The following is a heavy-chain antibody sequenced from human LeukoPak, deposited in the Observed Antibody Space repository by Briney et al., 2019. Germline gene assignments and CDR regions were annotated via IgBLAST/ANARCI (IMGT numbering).Heavy chain of an antibody. V-gene: IGHV4-34*01. Sequence: SETLSLTCAVYGGSFSGYYWSWIRQPPGKGLEWIGEINHSGSTNYNPSLKSRVTISVDTSKNQFSLKLSSVTAADTAVYYCARVGGWLRTLYYFDYWGQGTLVTVSP. CDR1: GGSFSGYY. D-gene: IGHD5-12*01. CDR2: INHSGST. J-gene: IGHJ4*02. CDR3: ARVGGWLRTLYYFDY.